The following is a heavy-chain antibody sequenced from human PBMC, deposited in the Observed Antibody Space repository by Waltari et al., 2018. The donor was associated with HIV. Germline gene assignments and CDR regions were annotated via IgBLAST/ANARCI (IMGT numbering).Heavy chain of an antibody. V-gene: IGHV3-23*01. CDR2: IRDRGEGT. J-gene: IGHJ4*02. D-gene: IGHD1-26*01. CDR1: GFTFNKYA. Sequence: EVHLLESGGGLVQPGGSLRLSCAASGFTFNKYAMSWVRQAPGKGREWVSGIRDRGEGTYYADSVKGRFTISRDNSKGTLYLQMNSLRVEDTAVYYCAKESGAIGTPLNDYWGQGTLVTVSS. CDR3: AKESGAIGTPLNDY.